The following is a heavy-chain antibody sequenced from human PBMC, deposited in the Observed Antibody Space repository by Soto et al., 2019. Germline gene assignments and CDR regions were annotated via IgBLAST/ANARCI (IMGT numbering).Heavy chain of an antibody. Sequence: GGSLRLSCAASGFTFSSYSMNWVRQAPGKGLEWVSSISSSSSYIYYADSVKGRFTISRDNAKNSLYLQMNSLRAEDTAVYYCARRADHYDILTGYYNRCAFDIWGQGTMVTVSS. V-gene: IGHV3-21*01. D-gene: IGHD3-9*01. CDR3: ARRADHYDILTGYYNRCAFDI. CDR2: ISSSSSYI. J-gene: IGHJ3*02. CDR1: GFTFSSYS.